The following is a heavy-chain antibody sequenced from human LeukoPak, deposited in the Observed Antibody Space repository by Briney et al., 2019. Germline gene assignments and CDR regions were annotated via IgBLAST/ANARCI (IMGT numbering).Heavy chain of an antibody. CDR1: GFTFSSYS. J-gene: IGHJ4*02. D-gene: IGHD3-10*01. V-gene: IGHV3-21*01. CDR2: ISTSSSYI. CDR3: ARGGVDYYGSGTYYLMYYFDY. Sequence: GGSLRLSCAASGFTFSSYSMNWVRQAPGKGLEWVSSISTSSSYIYYADSVKGRFTISRDNAKNSLYLQMNSLRAEDAAVYYCARGGVDYYGSGTYYLMYYFDYWGQGALVTVSS.